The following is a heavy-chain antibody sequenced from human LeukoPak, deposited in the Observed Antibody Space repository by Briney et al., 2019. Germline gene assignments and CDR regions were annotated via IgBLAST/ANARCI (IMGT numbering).Heavy chain of an antibody. D-gene: IGHD3-9*01. CDR2: ICYSGST. Sequence: SETLSLTCTVSGGSISSYYWSWIRQPPGKGLEWIGYICYSGSTNYNPSLKSRVTTSVDTSKNQFSLKLSSVTAADTAVYYCARGIPNYDILTGYYTGQSFDYWGQGTLVTVSS. CDR1: GGSISSYY. CDR3: ARGIPNYDILTGYYTGQSFDY. V-gene: IGHV4-59*01. J-gene: IGHJ4*02.